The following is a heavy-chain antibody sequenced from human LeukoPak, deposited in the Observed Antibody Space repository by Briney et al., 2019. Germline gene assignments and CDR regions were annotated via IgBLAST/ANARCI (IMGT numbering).Heavy chain of an antibody. V-gene: IGHV1-2*02. Sequence: GASVKVSCKASGYTFTGYYMHWVLQAPGQGLEWMGWINPNSGGTNYAQKFQGRVTMTRDTSISTAYMELSRLRSDDTAVYYCARDPPFSKWELPSDYWGQGTLVTVSS. CDR3: ARDPPFSKWELPSDY. J-gene: IGHJ4*02. CDR1: GYTFTGYY. D-gene: IGHD1-26*01. CDR2: INPNSGGT.